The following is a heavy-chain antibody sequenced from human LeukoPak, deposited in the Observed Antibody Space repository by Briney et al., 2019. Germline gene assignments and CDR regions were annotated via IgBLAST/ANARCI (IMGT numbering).Heavy chain of an antibody. Sequence: SETLSLTCTVPGDSISSTNYYWGWIRQPPGKGLEWIGSIYYSGSTYYNPSLESRVTMSVDMSTRQISLKLSSVTAADTAVYYCARAVGGDGSGSLWGPGTLVTVSS. V-gene: IGHV4-39*07. D-gene: IGHD3-10*01. CDR2: IYYSGST. J-gene: IGHJ4*02. CDR1: GDSISSTNYY. CDR3: ARAVGGDGSGSL.